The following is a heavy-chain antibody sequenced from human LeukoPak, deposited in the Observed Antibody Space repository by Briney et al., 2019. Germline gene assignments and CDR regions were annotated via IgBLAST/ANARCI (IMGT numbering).Heavy chain of an antibody. D-gene: IGHD6-19*01. CDR2: IYYSGST. CDR1: GGSISSSSYY. V-gene: IGHV4-39*07. J-gene: IGHJ4*02. CDR3: ARLGPWLMKTQIDY. Sequence: PSETLSLTCTVSGGSISSSSYYWGWIRQPPGKGLEWIGSIYYSGSTYYNPSLKSRVTISVDTSKNQFSLKLSSVTAADTAVYYCARLGPWLMKTQIDYWGQGTLVTVSS.